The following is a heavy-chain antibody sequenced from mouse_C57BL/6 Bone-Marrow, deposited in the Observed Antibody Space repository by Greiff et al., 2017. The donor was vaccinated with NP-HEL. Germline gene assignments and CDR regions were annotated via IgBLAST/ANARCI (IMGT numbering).Heavy chain of an antibody. CDR2: IYPRNGNT. CDR1: GYTFTSYG. CDR3: ARDYFGGSPEGFAD. Sequence: QVQLQQSGAELARPGASVKLSCKASGYTFTSYGISWVKQRTGQGLEWIGEIYPRNGNTYYNEKFKGKATLTAEKSSSTAYMGLRNLTAEDSAVYFCARDYFGGSPEGFADWGQGTLVTVSA. J-gene: IGHJ3*01. D-gene: IGHD1-1*02. V-gene: IGHV1-81*01.